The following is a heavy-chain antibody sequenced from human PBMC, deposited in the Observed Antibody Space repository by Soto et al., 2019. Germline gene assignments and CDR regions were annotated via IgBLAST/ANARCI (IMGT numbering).Heavy chain of an antibody. CDR1: GGSITSTGYY. CDR3: ARSVMATTGPYFDY. J-gene: IGHJ4*02. CDR2: IYYSGPT. Sequence: QVQLQESGPGLVKPSQTLSLTCTVSGGSITSTGYYWTWIRQHPGKGLEWIGYIYYSGPTYFNPSLKSRLMFSVDTSKHQFSLELSSVTAADTAVYYCARSVMATTGPYFDYWGQGALVTVSA. D-gene: IGHD5-12*01. V-gene: IGHV4-31*03.